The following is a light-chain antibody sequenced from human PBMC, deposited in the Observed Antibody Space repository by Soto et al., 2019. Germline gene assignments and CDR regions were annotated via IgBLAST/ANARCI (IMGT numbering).Light chain of an antibody. CDR1: QSVGGS. Sequence: ETVLTQSPGTLSLSPGERATLSCRASQSVGGSSAWYQQRPGQAPRLLVYHTSNRATGIPDRFSASGSGTDFTLTISRLEPEDFAVYYCQQYESSPRTFGQGTKVDIK. CDR3: QQYESSPRT. J-gene: IGKJ1*01. V-gene: IGKV3-20*01. CDR2: HTS.